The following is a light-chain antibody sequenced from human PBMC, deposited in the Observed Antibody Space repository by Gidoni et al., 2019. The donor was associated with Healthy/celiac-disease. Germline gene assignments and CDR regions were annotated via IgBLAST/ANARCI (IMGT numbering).Light chain of an antibody. Sequence: DIQMTQSPSSLSASVGDRVTITCRASQSISSHLNWYQQKPGKAPKLLMYAASSLQSGVPSRFSGSGSGTDFTLTISSLQPEDFATYYCQQTYSTPWTFGQGTKVEIK. CDR1: QSISSH. J-gene: IGKJ1*01. V-gene: IGKV1-39*01. CDR2: AAS. CDR3: QQTYSTPWT.